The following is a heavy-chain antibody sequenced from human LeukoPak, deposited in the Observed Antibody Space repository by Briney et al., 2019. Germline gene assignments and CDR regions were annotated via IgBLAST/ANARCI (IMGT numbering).Heavy chain of an antibody. CDR1: GGSISSGGYY. Sequence: PSETLSLTCTVSGGSISSGGYYWSWIRQPPGKGLEWIGYIYHSGSTYYNPSLKSRVTISVDRSKNQFSLKLSSVTAADTAVYYCAREGAYDFWSGYSAFQHWGQGTLVTVSS. D-gene: IGHD3-3*01. CDR3: AREGAYDFWSGYSAFQH. J-gene: IGHJ1*01. CDR2: IYHSGST. V-gene: IGHV4-30-2*01.